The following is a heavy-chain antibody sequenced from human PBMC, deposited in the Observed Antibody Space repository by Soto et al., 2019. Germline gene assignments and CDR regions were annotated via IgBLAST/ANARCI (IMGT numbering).Heavy chain of an antibody. CDR2: ISDSGSTS. D-gene: IGHD3-3*01. CDR3: AKGPTIFGVSISYSFYFGVDV. CDR1: GFSLSSHA. Sequence: PGGSLRLSCVASGFSLSSHAVSWVRQTPEKGLEWVSSISDSGSTSSYADFVKGRFTVSRDNSRNTLYLQMDSLRVEDTAVYYCAKGPTIFGVSISYSFYFGVDVWGEGTTVTVSS. J-gene: IGHJ6*04. V-gene: IGHV3-23*01.